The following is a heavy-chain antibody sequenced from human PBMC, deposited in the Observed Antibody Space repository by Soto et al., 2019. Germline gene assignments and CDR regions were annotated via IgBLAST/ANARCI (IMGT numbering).Heavy chain of an antibody. V-gene: IGHV3-23*01. CDR1: GFTFSSYA. CDR3: AKWNMIVGVGNDYHYYGMDV. J-gene: IGHJ6*02. D-gene: IGHD3-3*01. Sequence: EEQLLESGGDLVQPGGSLRLSCAASGFTFSSYAMSWVRQAPGKGLEWVSTISGSGGSTYYADSVKGRFTISRDNSKNTLYLQMNSLRDEDTALYYCAKWNMIVGVGNDYHYYGMDVWGQGTTVTVSS. CDR2: ISGSGGST.